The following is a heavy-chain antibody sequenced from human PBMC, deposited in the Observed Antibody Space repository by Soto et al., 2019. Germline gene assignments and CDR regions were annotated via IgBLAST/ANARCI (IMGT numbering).Heavy chain of an antibody. Sequence: ASVKVSCKASEYTFTGYYMHWVRQAPGQGLEWMGWINPNSGGTNYAQKFQGWVTMTRDTSISTAYMELSRLRSDDTAVYYCARVGSSPGQDAFDIWGQGTMVTVSS. V-gene: IGHV1-2*04. J-gene: IGHJ3*02. CDR3: ARVGSSPGQDAFDI. CDR2: INPNSGGT. CDR1: EYTFTGYY.